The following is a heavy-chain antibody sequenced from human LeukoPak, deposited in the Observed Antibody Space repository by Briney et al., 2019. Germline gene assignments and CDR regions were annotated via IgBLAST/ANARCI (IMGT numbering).Heavy chain of an antibody. J-gene: IGHJ6*02. CDR2: IYYSGST. Sequence: SETLSLTCAVYGGSFSGYYWSWIRQPPGKGLEWIGYIYYSGSTNYNPSLKSRVTISVDTSKNQFSLKLSSVTAADTAVYYCAAVAATRDYYGMDVWGQGTTVTVSS. D-gene: IGHD2-15*01. CDR3: AAVAATRDYYGMDV. V-gene: IGHV4-59*08. CDR1: GGSFSGYY.